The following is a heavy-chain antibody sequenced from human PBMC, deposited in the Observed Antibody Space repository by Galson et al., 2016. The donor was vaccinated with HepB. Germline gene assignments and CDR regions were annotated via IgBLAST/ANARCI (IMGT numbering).Heavy chain of an antibody. CDR3: ATKPRYCSGENCYYFGMDV. D-gene: IGHD2-15*01. V-gene: IGHV1-69*13. Sequence: SVKVSCKASGATFRSYIITWVRQAPGQGLEWMGGIIPIFHNVKSAQKFQGRVIITPDASTSTAYMELSSLRPEDTAAYYCATKPRYCSGENCYYFGMDVWGQGTTVTVSS. CDR2: IIPIFHNV. CDR1: GATFRSYI. J-gene: IGHJ6*02.